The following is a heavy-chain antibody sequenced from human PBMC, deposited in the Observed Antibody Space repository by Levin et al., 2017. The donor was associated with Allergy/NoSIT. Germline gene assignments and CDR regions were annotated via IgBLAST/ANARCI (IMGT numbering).Heavy chain of an antibody. CDR3: ARDRYSAVAGIDWTHPLDY. V-gene: IGHV3-33*01. Sequence: GSLRLSCAASGFTFSNFGIHWVRQAPGKGLEWVSAIWYDGSNKYYRESVKGRFTISRDNSKNTLYLQMDSLRVEDTAVYYCARDRYSAVAGIDWTHPLDYWGQGTLVTVSS. D-gene: IGHD6-19*01. CDR1: GFTFSNFG. J-gene: IGHJ4*02. CDR2: IWYDGSNK.